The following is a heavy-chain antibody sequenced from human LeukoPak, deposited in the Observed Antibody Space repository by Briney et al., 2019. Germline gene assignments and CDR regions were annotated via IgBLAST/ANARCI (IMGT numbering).Heavy chain of an antibody. V-gene: IGHV3-23*01. CDR1: GFTFNNYG. CDR3: AKKSGDHFHFDF. D-gene: IGHD2-21*01. CDR2: IGTSGANT. J-gene: IGHJ4*02. Sequence: GGSLRLSCAASGFTFNNYGMGWVRQTPGKGLEWVATIGTSGANTYHADSVKGWFTISRDNSKSTLYLQMNSLRAEDTAVYHCAKKSGDHFHFDFWGQGTLVTVSS.